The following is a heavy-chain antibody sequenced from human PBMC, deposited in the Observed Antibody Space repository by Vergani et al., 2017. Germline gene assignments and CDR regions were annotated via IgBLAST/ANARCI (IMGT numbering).Heavy chain of an antibody. D-gene: IGHD5-24*01. CDR3: AKSGWLQHFGAHYFDS. J-gene: IGHJ4*02. Sequence: EAQLLESGGRLVQPGGSLRLSCVASGFAFSRYAMSWVRQAPGKGLEWVSGLTASGSGISYADSVRGRFTISRDNSKNTLFLQMDSLRAEDTAVYYCAKSGWLQHFGAHYFDSWGQGILVTVSS. CDR2: LTASGSGI. CDR1: GFAFSRYA. V-gene: IGHV3-23*01.